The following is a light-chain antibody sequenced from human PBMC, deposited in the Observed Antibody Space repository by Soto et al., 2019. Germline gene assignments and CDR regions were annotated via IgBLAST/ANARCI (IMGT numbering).Light chain of an antibody. CDR2: GAS. CDR1: QSVSSSY. Sequence: EIVLTQSPGTLSLSPGERATLSCRASQSVSSSYLGWYQQKPGQASRLLIYGASSRATGIPDRFSGSGSGTDFTLTISSLEPEDFAVYYCQQYGGSSLYTFGQGTKLEIK. CDR3: QQYGGSSLYT. J-gene: IGKJ2*01. V-gene: IGKV3-20*01.